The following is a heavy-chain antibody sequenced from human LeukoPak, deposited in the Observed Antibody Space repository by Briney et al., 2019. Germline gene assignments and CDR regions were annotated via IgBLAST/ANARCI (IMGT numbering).Heavy chain of an antibody. Sequence: GGSLRLSCAASGFTVSSNYMSWVRQAPGKGLGWVSVIYSGGTTYYTDSVKGRFSISRDKSKNTLYLQMNSLRAEDTAVYYCARASAARPSAPPYYYYYYMDVWGKGTTVTVSS. CDR1: GFTVSSNY. CDR2: IYSGGTT. CDR3: ARASAARPSAPPYYYYYYMDV. J-gene: IGHJ6*03. D-gene: IGHD6-6*01. V-gene: IGHV3-53*01.